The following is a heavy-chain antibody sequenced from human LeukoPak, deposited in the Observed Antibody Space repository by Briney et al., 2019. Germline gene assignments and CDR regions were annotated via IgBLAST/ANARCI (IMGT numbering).Heavy chain of an antibody. J-gene: IGHJ4*02. V-gene: IGHV4-61*02. CDR3: AREERAMVYFDY. Sequence: SETLSLTCTVSGGSISSGSYYWSWIRQPAGKGLEWIGRIYTSGSTNYNPSLKSRVTISVDTSKNQFSPKLSSVTAADTAVYYCAREERAMVYFDYWGQGTLVTVSS. CDR2: IYTSGST. CDR1: GGSISSGSYY. D-gene: IGHD5-18*01.